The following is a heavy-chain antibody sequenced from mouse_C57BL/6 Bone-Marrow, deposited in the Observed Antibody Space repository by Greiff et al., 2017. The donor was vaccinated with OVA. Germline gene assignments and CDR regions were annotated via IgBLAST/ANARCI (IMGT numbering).Heavy chain of an antibody. V-gene: IGHV1-4*01. D-gene: IGHD1-1*01. Sequence: QVQLQQSGAELARPGASVKMSCKASGYTFTSYTMHWVKQRPGQGLEWIGYINPSSGYTKYNQKFKDKATLTADKSSSTAYMQLSSLTSEDSAVYYCAREPRYYYGSSPGYFDVWGTGTTVTVSS. CDR2: INPSSGYT. CDR1: GYTFTSYT. J-gene: IGHJ1*03. CDR3: AREPRYYYGSSPGYFDV.